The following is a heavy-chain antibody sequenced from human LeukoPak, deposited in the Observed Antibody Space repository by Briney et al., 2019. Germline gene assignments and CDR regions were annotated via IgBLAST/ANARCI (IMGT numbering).Heavy chain of an antibody. CDR1: GFTFDDYA. CDR2: ISWNSGSI. V-gene: IGHV3-9*01. J-gene: IGHJ1*01. CDR3: AKPTTMIVVEGYFQH. D-gene: IGHD3-22*01. Sequence: PGGSLRLSCAASGFTFDDYAMHWVRQAPGKGLEWVSGISWNSGSIGYADSVKGRFTISGDNAKNSLYLQMNSLRAEDTALYYCAKPTTMIVVEGYFQHWGQGTLVTVSS.